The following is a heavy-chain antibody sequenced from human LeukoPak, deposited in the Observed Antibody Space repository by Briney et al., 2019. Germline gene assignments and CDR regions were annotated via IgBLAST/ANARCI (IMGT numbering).Heavy chain of an antibody. V-gene: IGHV1-69*13. CDR3: ARTPRGEQWLVRRANYYYGMDV. CDR1: GGTFSSYA. D-gene: IGHD6-19*01. J-gene: IGHJ6*02. Sequence: SVKVSCKASGGTFSSYAISWVRQAPGQGLEWMGGIIPIFGTANYAQKFQGRVTITADEFTSTAYMELSSLRSEDTAVYYCARTPRGEQWLVRRANYYYGMDVWGQGTTVTVSS. CDR2: IIPIFGTA.